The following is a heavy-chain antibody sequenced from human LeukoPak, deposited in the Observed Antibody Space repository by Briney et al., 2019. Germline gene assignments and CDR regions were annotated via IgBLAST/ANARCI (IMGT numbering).Heavy chain of an antibody. CDR2: TYYRSKWYS. D-gene: IGHD7-27*01. CDR3: TRGVSGRFDY. Sequence: SQTLSLTCAIPGDSVSSNTAAWNWIRQSPSRGLEWLGRTYYRSKWYSDYAVSVKSRIIINPDTSKNQFSLRVNSVTPEDAAVYYCTRGVSGRFDYWGQGILVTVSS. J-gene: IGHJ4*02. V-gene: IGHV6-1*01. CDR1: GDSVSSNTAA.